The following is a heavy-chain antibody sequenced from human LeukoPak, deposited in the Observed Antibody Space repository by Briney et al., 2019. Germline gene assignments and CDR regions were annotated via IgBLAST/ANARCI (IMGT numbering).Heavy chain of an antibody. J-gene: IGHJ6*02. V-gene: IGHV3-23*01. D-gene: IGHD2-21*01. CDR1: GLTARNNVNNA. CDR2: ITTSGGT. Sequence: GGSLRLSCAAPGLTARNNVNNAMSWVRHAPGKGPEWVSGITTSGGTYYADSVKGRFTISRENSNNTLYLHMDSLRAEDTAVYYCAKAPVWNYYYGLDVWGQGTTVTVSS. CDR3: AKAPVWNYYYGLDV.